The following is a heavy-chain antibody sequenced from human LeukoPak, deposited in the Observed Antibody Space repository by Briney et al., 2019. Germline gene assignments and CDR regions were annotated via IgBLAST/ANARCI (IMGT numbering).Heavy chain of an antibody. CDR3: ARGGGVVVPAAIMMYFDY. J-gene: IGHJ4*02. CDR1: GFTFTSCT. D-gene: IGHD2-2*01. CDR2: IRGSGDNT. Sequence: GGSLRLSCAASGFTFTSCTMSWVRQAPGKGLEWVSDIRGSGDNTYYADSVKGRFTISRDNSKNTLYLQMNSLRAEDTAVYYCARGGGVVVPAAIMMYFDYWGQGTLVTVSS. V-gene: IGHV3-23*01.